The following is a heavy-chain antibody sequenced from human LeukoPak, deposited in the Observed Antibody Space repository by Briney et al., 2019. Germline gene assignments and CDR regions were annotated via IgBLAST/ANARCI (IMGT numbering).Heavy chain of an antibody. J-gene: IGHJ4*02. Sequence: SETLSLTCTVSGGSISSGYYWGWIRQPPGKGLEWIGSIYHSGSTYYNPSLKSRVTISVDTSKNQFSLKLSSVTAADTAVYYCARVLPAAANYFDYWGQGTLVTVSS. CDR1: GGSISSGYY. D-gene: IGHD6-13*01. CDR3: ARVLPAAANYFDY. CDR2: IYHSGST. V-gene: IGHV4-38-2*02.